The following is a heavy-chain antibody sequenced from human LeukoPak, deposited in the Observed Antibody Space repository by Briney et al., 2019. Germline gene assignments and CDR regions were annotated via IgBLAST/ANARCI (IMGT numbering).Heavy chain of an antibody. Sequence: GGSLRLSCAASGFTFKSYTINWVRQAPGKGLEWVSSISPSSSYIYYADSVKGRFTISRDNAKNSLYLQMNGLRAEDTAVYYCARVPREVAGALYSWYFDLWGRGTLVTVSS. CDR3: ARVPREVAGALYSWYFDL. J-gene: IGHJ2*01. CDR2: ISPSSSYI. V-gene: IGHV3-21*01. D-gene: IGHD6-13*01. CDR1: GFTFKSYT.